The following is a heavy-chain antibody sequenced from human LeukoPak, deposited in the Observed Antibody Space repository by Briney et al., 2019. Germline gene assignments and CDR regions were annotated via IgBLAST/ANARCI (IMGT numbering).Heavy chain of an antibody. Sequence: PSETLSLTCTVSGGSISSGGYYWSWIRQHPGKGLEWIGYIYYSGSTYYNPSLKSRVTISVDTSKNQFSLKLSSVTAADTAVYYCARFIVVVVAATFAIDPWGQGTLVTVSS. CDR2: IYYSGST. CDR1: GGSISSGGYY. D-gene: IGHD2-15*01. V-gene: IGHV4-31*03. J-gene: IGHJ5*02. CDR3: ARFIVVVVAATFAIDP.